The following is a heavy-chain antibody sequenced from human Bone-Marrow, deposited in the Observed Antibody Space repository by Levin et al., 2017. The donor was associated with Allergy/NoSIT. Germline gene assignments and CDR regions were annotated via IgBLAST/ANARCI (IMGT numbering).Heavy chain of an antibody. CDR1: GFTLSNYG. J-gene: IGHJ5*02. Sequence: GESLKISCGTSGFTLSNYGMTWVRQAPGKGLEWVASISSSGGSTSYADSVKGRFTISRDNSNNTVHLEMNSLRGEDTAVFYCARRQSSGYSYDLWGQGSLVTVSS. V-gene: IGHV3-23*01. D-gene: IGHD5-12*01. CDR2: ISSSGGST. CDR3: ARRQSSGYSYDL.